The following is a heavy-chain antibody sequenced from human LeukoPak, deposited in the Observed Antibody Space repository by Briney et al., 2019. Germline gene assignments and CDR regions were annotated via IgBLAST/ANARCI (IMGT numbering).Heavy chain of an antibody. Sequence: GGSLRLSCAASGFTVSSNYMSWVRQAPGKGLEWVSVIFSGGSTYYADSVKGRFTISRDNSKNTLYLQMNSLRAEDTAVYYCAKVTGYNGYDYLGYWGQGTLVTVSS. D-gene: IGHD5-12*01. CDR2: IFSGGST. J-gene: IGHJ4*02. CDR1: GFTVSSNY. CDR3: AKVTGYNGYDYLGY. V-gene: IGHV3-66*01.